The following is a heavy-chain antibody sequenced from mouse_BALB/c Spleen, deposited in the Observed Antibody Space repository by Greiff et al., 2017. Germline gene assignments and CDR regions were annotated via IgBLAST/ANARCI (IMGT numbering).Heavy chain of an antibody. V-gene: IGHV4-1*02. CDR3: ARGGYYGFDY. CDR2: INPDSSTI. CDR1: GFDFSRYW. Sequence: EVQGVESGGGLVQPGGSLKLSCAASGFDFSRYWMSWVRQAPGKGLEWIGEINPDSSTITYTPSLKDKFIISRDNAKNTLYLQMSKVRSEDTALYYCARGGYYGFDYWGQGTSVTVSS. D-gene: IGHD1-2*01. J-gene: IGHJ4*01.